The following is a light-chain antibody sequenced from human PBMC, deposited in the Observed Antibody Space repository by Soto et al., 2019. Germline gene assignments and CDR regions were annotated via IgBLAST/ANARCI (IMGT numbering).Light chain of an antibody. V-gene: IGLV3-1*01. CDR1: KLGDKY. CDR2: QDS. Sequence: SYELTQPPSVSVSPGQTASITCSGDKLGDKYACWYQQMPGQSPVLVMYQDSKRPSGIPERFSGSNSGNTATLTISGTQAMDEADYYCQAWDSSTVLFGGGTQLTV. CDR3: QAWDSSTVL. J-gene: IGLJ2*01.